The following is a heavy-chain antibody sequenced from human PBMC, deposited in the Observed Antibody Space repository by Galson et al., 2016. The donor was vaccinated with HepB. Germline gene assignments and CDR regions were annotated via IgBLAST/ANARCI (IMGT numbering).Heavy chain of an antibody. CDR2: IYYSGTT. CDR3: ARERGGSYYYYGMDV. Sequence: ETLSLTCTVXGGSISSSYWNXIRXXPGKGLEWIGYIYYSGTTNYNPSLKSRVTISVDTSKTQFSLKLSSVTDADTAVYYCARERGGSYYYYGMDVWGQGTTVTVS. D-gene: IGHD1-26*01. CDR1: GGSISSSY. V-gene: IGHV4-59*01. J-gene: IGHJ6*02.